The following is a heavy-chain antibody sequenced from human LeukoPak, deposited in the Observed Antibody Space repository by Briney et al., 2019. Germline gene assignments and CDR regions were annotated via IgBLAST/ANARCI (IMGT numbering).Heavy chain of an antibody. CDR2: IIPIFGTA. J-gene: IGHJ5*02. V-gene: IGHV1-69*05. CDR1: GGTFSSYA. Sequence: PVKVSCKASGGTFSSYAISWVRQAPGQGLEWMGGIIPIFGTANYAQKFQGRVTITTDESTSTAYMELSSLRSEDTAVYYCARDNYAGANWFDPWGQGTLVTVSS. CDR3: ARDNYAGANWFDP. D-gene: IGHD1-7*01.